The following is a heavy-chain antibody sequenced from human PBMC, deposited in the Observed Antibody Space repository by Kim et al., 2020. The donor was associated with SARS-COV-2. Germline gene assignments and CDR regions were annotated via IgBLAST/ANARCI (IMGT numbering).Heavy chain of an antibody. D-gene: IGHD3-10*01. V-gene: IGHV4-39*01. CDR3: ARQDYYGSGAAHGMDV. J-gene: IGHJ6*02. Sequence: SRRSRITISVDTSKNQFSLKLRSVIAADTAMYYCARQDYYGSGAAHGMDVWGQGTTVTVSS.